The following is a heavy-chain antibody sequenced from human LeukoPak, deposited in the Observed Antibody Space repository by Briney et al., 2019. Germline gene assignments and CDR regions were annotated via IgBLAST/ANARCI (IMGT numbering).Heavy chain of an antibody. J-gene: IGHJ3*02. Sequence: ASVTVSCKASGYTFTGYYIHWVRQAPGQGLEWMGWIYPYSGDTNYAQNFQGRVTMTRDTSISTAYMELSSLKSDDTAVYYCARDRNSGSALDIWGQGTMLTVSS. CDR2: IYPYSGDT. CDR3: ARDRNSGSALDI. V-gene: IGHV1-2*02. D-gene: IGHD6-6*01. CDR1: GYTFTGYY.